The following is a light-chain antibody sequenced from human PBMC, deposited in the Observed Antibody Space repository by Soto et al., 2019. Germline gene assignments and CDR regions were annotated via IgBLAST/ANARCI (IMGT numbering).Light chain of an antibody. Sequence: QSALTQPASVSGSPGQSITISCTGTSSDVGGHNAVSWYRQDPGKAPKLVIYDVTNRPSGVSNRFPGSKSGNTASLTISGLQTEDEADYYCSSFTSSITYVFGTGTKLTVL. J-gene: IGLJ1*01. CDR3: SSFTSSITYV. CDR1: SSDVGGHNA. V-gene: IGLV2-14*01. CDR2: DVT.